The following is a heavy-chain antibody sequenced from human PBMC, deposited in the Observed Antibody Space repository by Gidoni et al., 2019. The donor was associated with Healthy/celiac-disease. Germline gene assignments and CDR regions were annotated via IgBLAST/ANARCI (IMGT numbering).Heavy chain of an antibody. CDR2: MNPNSGNT. CDR1: GSTFTSYD. Sequence: QVQLVQSGAEVKKPGASVKVSCKASGSTFTSYDINWVRQATGQGLEWMGWMNPNSGNTGYAQKFQGRVTMTRNTSISTAYMELSSLRSEDTAVYYCARRLRYFDWFTEGMDVWGQGTTVTVSS. CDR3: ARRLRYFDWFTEGMDV. D-gene: IGHD3-9*01. V-gene: IGHV1-8*01. J-gene: IGHJ6*02.